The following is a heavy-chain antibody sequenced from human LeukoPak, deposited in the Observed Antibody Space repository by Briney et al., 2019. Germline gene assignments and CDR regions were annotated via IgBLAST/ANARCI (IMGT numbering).Heavy chain of an antibody. CDR3: TKRDGQSFDY. CDR1: GFSFTTSM. CDR2: ILQDGETT. J-gene: IGHJ4*02. Sequence: GGSLRLSCAASGFSFTTSMMSWVRRVLGQGLEWVSTILQDGETTFYADSVRGRFTISRDNFKDTLFLEMSSLRAEDTAIYYCTKRDGQSFDYWGQGALVTVSS. V-gene: IGHV3-23*01. D-gene: IGHD5-24*01.